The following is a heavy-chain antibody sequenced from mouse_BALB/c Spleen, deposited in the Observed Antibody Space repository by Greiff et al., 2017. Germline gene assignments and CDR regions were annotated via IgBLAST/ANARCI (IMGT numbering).Heavy chain of an antibody. V-gene: IGHV1-54*01. CDR2: INPGSGGT. CDR1: VYAFTNYL. CDR3: ARTVGGNYAWFAY. D-gene: IGHD2-1*01. Sequence: VKLQESGAELVRPGTSVKVSCKASVYAFTNYLIEWVKQRPGQGLEWIGVINPGSGGTNYNEKFKGKATLTADKSSSTAYMQLSSLTSDDSAVYFCARTVGGNYAWFAYWGQGTLVTVSA. J-gene: IGHJ3*01.